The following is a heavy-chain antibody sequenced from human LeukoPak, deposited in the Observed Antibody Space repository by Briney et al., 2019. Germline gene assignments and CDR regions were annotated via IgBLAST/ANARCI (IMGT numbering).Heavy chain of an antibody. CDR1: GASISSGDYY. CDR3: ASTNCSRSSCFGANCFAP. V-gene: IGHV4-30-4*08. Sequence: PSETLSLTCTASGASISSGDYYWSWIRQPPGKGLEWIGSIYYSGSTFHYNPSLKSRVAISIDTSKNQFSLSLSSVTAADTAVYYCASTNCSRSSCFGANCFAPWGQGPLVTVSS. D-gene: IGHD2-2*01. J-gene: IGHJ5*02. CDR2: IYYSGST.